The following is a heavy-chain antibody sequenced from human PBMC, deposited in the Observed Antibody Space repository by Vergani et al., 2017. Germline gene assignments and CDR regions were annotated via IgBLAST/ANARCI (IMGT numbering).Heavy chain of an antibody. CDR1: GFTFSSYA. V-gene: IGHV3-23*01. D-gene: IGHD3-3*01. Sequence: EVQLLESGGGLVQPGGSLRLSCAASGFTFSSYAMSWVRQAPGKGLEWVSAISGSGGSTYYADSVKGRFTISRDNSKNTLYLQMNSLRAEDTAVYYCAREPYEFWSGYRMGYYFDYWGQGTLVTVSS. CDR3: AREPYEFWSGYRMGYYFDY. J-gene: IGHJ4*02. CDR2: ISGSGGST.